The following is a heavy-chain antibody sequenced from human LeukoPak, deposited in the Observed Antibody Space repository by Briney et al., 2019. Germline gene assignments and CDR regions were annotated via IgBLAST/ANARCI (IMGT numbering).Heavy chain of an antibody. D-gene: IGHD2-8*01. Sequence: PGGSLRLSCAASGFAFSSSWMLWVRQAPGKGLVWVSRINSDGTYTNYADSVKGRFTISRDNAKNSLYLQMNSLRAEDTAVYYCARDFVEVYALYYFDYWGQGTLVTVSS. V-gene: IGHV3-74*01. CDR2: INSDGTYT. CDR1: GFAFSSSW. J-gene: IGHJ4*02. CDR3: ARDFVEVYALYYFDY.